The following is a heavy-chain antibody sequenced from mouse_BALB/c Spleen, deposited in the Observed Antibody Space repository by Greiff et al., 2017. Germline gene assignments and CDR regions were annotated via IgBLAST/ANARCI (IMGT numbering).Heavy chain of an antibody. CDR2: ISSGGGST. CDR3: ARQGYDYEDWFAY. J-gene: IGHJ3*01. CDR1: GFAFSSYD. V-gene: IGHV5-12-1*01. Sequence: EVKLVESGGGLVKPGGSLKLSCAASGFAFSSYDMSWVRQTPEKRLEWVAYISSGGGSTYYPGTVKGRFTISRDNAKNTLYLQMSSLKSEDTAMYYCARQGYDYEDWFAYWGQGTLVTVSA. D-gene: IGHD2-4*01.